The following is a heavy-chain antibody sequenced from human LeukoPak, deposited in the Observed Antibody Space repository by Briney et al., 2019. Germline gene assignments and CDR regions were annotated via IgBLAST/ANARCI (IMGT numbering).Heavy chain of an antibody. V-gene: IGHV4-39*01. Sequence: PSETLSLTCTVSGDSISSSRHSWGWIRQPPGKGLEWIGSIYYSGSTSYNPSLMSRVTISVDTSKNQFSLNLSSVTAADTAVYYYARQEYRFSSDYWGQGTLVTVSS. CDR2: IYYSGST. CDR1: GDSISSSRHS. J-gene: IGHJ4*02. D-gene: IGHD3-3*01. CDR3: ARQEYRFSSDY.